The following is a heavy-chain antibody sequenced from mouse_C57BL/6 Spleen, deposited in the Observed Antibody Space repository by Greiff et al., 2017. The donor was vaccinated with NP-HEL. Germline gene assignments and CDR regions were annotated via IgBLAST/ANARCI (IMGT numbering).Heavy chain of an antibody. V-gene: IGHV5-12*01. CDR3: ARPLYDYDGGSYYAMDY. CDR1: GFTFSDYY. D-gene: IGHD2-4*01. CDR2: ISNGGGST. J-gene: IGHJ4*01. Sequence: EVKLVESGGGLVQPGGSLKLSCAASGFTFSDYYMYWVRQTPEKRLEWVAYISNGGGSTYYPDTVKGRFTISRDNAKNTLYLQMSRLKSEDTAMYYCARPLYDYDGGSYYAMDYWGQGTSVTVSS.